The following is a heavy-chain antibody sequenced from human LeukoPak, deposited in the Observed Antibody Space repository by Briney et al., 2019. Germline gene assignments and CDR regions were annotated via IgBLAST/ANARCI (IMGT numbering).Heavy chain of an antibody. CDR2: LTGSVGST. V-gene: IGHV3-23*01. CDR3: AKDLAPAAY. D-gene: IGHD2-2*01. CDR1: GXTFSSSS. Sequence: GGSLRLSCAASGXTFSSSSMSWVRQAPGKGLEWVSALTGSVGSTYYADSVKGRFTISRDNSKKTLFLQMNSLRAEDTAVYYCAKDLAPAAYWGQGTLVTVSS. J-gene: IGHJ4*02.